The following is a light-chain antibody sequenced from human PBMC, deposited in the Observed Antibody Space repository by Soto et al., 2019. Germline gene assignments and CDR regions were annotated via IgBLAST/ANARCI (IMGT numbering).Light chain of an antibody. J-gene: IGLJ1*01. Sequence: QSALIQPPSVSGSPGQSVTISCTGASSDVGSYDYVAWFQQFPGKTPKLIIYSVSNRPSGVSYRFSGSKSGNTASLTISGLQAEDEADYYCISYTVSRSYVFGTGTKLTVL. CDR1: SSDVGSYDY. CDR2: SVS. CDR3: ISYTVSRSYV. V-gene: IGLV2-14*01.